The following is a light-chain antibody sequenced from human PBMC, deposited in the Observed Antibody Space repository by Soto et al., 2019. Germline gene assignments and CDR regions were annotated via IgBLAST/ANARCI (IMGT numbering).Light chain of an antibody. Sequence: QSALTQPASVSGSPGQSITISCTGTSSDVGGYNLVSWYQQHPGKAPKLMIYEGSKRPSGVSNRFSGSKSGNTASLTISGLQAEDEADYYCCSYAGSSTSSVFGTGTKVTVL. CDR3: CSYAGSSTSSV. CDR1: SSDVGGYNL. J-gene: IGLJ1*01. CDR2: EGS. V-gene: IGLV2-23*01.